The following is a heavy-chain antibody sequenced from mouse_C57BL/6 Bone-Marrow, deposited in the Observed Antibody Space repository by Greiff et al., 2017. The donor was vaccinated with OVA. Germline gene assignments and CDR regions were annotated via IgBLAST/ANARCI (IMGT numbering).Heavy chain of an antibody. J-gene: IGHJ2*01. D-gene: IGHD1-1*01. CDR1: GYTFSSYW. V-gene: IGHV1-80*01. CDR2: IYPSDGDT. CDR3: ARGITTVVARGDY. Sequence: QVQLQQSGAELVKPGASVKMSCKASGYTFSSYWMNWVKQRPGKGLEWIGQIYPSDGDTNYNEKFKGKATLTADKSSSTAYMQLSSLTSENSAVYYCARGITTVVARGDYWGQGTTLTVSS.